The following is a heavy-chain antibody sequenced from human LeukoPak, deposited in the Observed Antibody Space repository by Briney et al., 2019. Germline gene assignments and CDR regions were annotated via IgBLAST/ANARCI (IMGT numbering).Heavy chain of an antibody. J-gene: IGHJ4*02. CDR2: INPSGGST. D-gene: IGHD1-26*01. V-gene: IGHV1-46*01. CDR1: GGTFSSYA. CDR3: ARGHVGGSYSDY. Sequence: ASVKVSCKASGGTFSSYAISWVRQAPGQGLEWMGIINPSGGSTSYAQKFQGRVTMTRDMSTSTVYMELSSLRSEDTAVYYCARGHVGGSYSDYWGQGTLVTVSS.